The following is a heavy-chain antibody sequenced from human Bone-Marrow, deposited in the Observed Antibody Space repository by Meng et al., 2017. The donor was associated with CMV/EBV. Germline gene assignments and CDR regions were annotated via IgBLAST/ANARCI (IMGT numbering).Heavy chain of an antibody. CDR2: IYYSGST. J-gene: IGHJ4*02. D-gene: IGHD5-12*01. V-gene: IGHV4-59*01. CDR1: GGSFSGYY. CDR3: ARERSGYGLIDY. Sequence: SETLSLTCAVYGGSFSGYYWSWIRQPPGKGLEWTGYIYYSGSTNYNPSLKSRVTISVDTSKNQFSLKLSSVTAADTAVYYCARERSGYGLIDYWGQGTMVTVSS.